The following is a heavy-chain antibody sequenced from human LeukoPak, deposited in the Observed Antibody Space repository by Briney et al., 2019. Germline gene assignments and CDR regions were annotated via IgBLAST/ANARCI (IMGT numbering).Heavy chain of an antibody. D-gene: IGHD6-19*01. CDR3: AKDKQWLVPGNWFDP. CDR2: ISGSGGST. J-gene: IGHJ5*02. Sequence: GGSLRLSCAASGFTFSSYAMNWVRQAPGKGLEWVSAISGSGGSTYYADSVKGRFTISRDNSKNTLYLQINILRGEDTAKYYCAKDKQWLVPGNWFDPWGQGTLVAVSS. V-gene: IGHV3-23*01. CDR1: GFTFSSYA.